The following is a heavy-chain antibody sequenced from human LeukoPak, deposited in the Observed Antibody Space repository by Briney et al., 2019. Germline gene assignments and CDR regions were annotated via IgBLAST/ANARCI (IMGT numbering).Heavy chain of an antibody. V-gene: IGHV3-74*01. D-gene: IGHD3-22*01. J-gene: IGHJ4*02. CDR2: INSDGSTT. Sequence: GGSLRLSCAASGFTFSSYRMHWVRQAPGKGLVWVSRINSDGSTTSYADSVKGRFTISRDNAKNTLYLQMNSLRAEDTAVYYCARGGVYDSSGYSLVFDYWGQGTLVTVSS. CDR1: GFTFSSYR. CDR3: ARGGVYDSSGYSLVFDY.